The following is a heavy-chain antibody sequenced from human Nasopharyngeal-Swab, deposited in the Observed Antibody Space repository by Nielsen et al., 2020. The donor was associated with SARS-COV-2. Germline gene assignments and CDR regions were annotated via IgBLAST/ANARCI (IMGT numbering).Heavy chain of an antibody. V-gene: IGHV3-9*01. CDR3: ARVGLFDY. CDR1: GFTFDDYA. Sequence: SLKISCAASGFTFDDYAMHWVRQAPGKGLEWVSGISWNSGSIGYADSVKGRFTISRDNAKNSLYLQLNSLRAEDTAVYYCARVGLFDYWGQGTLVTVSS. CDR2: ISWNSGSI. J-gene: IGHJ4*02.